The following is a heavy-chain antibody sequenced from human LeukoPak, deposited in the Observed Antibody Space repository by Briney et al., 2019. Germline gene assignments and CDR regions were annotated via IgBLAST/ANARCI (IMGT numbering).Heavy chain of an antibody. CDR2: IYYSGST. CDR3: ARLTEGKKKTWMQLWSGTLKYYFDY. J-gene: IGHJ4*02. Sequence: PSETLSLTCTVSGGSISSGGYYWSWIRQHPGKGLEWIGYIYYSGSTYYNPSLKSRVTISVDTSKNQFSLKLSSVTAADTAVYYCARLTEGKKKTWMQLWSGTLKYYFDYWGQGTLVTVSS. V-gene: IGHV4-31*03. CDR1: GGSISSGGYY. D-gene: IGHD5-18*01.